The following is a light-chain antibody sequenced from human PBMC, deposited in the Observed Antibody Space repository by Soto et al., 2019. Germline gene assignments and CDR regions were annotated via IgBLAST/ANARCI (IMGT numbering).Light chain of an antibody. J-gene: IGLJ2*01. CDR2: EVS. CDR3: SSYAGSNNVV. CDR1: SSDVRGYNY. V-gene: IGLV2-8*01. Sequence: QSALTQPPSASGSPGQSVTISCTGTSSDVRGYNYVSWYQHHPGKAPKLMIYEVSKRPSGVPDRFSGSKSGNTASLTVSGLQAEDEADYYCSSYAGSNNVVFGGGTKLTVL.